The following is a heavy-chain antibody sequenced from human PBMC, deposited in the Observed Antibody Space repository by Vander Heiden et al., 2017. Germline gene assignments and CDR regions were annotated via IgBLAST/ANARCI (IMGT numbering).Heavy chain of an antibody. V-gene: IGHV3-53*01. D-gene: IGHD3-16*01. Sequence: EVQLVESGGGLIQPGGSLRLSCAASGFTVSTHHMTWVRQAPGKGLECVSVFYKDDKTYYADSVKGRFTISRDSSQNTLYLQMNSLRAEDTALYYCAASIDLGGITLFDYWGQGTLVTVSS. CDR2: FYKDDKT. CDR1: GFTVSTHH. CDR3: AASIDLGGITLFDY. J-gene: IGHJ4*02.